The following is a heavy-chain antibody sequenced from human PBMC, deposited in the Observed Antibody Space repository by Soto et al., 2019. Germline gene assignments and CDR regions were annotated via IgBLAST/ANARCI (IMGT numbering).Heavy chain of an antibody. CDR1: GFTLSGYA. Sequence: LRLSGAGWGFTLSGYAMSWVRQAPVKGLECVSATSGSGGSTYYADSVKGRFTISRGNSKNTLYLQMNSLRAEDTAVYYCAKAPVYYYDSSGYQSDYYYYGMDVWGQGTTVTVSS. D-gene: IGHD3-22*01. J-gene: IGHJ6*01. CDR3: AKAPVYYYDSSGYQSDYYYYGMDV. CDR2: TSGSGGST. V-gene: IGHV3-23*01.